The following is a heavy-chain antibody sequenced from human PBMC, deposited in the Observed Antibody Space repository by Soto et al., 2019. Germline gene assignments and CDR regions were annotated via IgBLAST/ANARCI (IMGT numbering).Heavy chain of an antibody. CDR3: AKTPTGYYDS. CDR2: VFYTGSA. Sequence: QLHLQESGPRLVKPSETLSLTCSVSGGSIRGSDYYWGWIRQSPGKGLEYIGSVFYTGSAYYNPSFNIRVSIVADTSTNRFFLNLKSVTATDTGVYYCAKTPTGYYDSWGQGNLVTVSS. J-gene: IGHJ4*02. CDR1: GGSIRGSDYY. D-gene: IGHD2-8*02. V-gene: IGHV4-39*02.